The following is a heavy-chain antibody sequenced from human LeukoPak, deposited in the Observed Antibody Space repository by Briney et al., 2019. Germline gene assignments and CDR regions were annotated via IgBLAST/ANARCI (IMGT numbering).Heavy chain of an antibody. CDR1: GFTFSSYW. CDR2: ISSSGSTI. Sequence: GGSLRLSCAASGFTFSSYWMHWVRQAPGKGLEWVSYISSSGSTIYYADSVKGRFTISRDNAKNSLYLQMNSLRAEDTAVYYCARDGYFYDSSLPNYFDYWGQGTLVTVSS. CDR3: ARDGYFYDSSLPNYFDY. D-gene: IGHD3-22*01. V-gene: IGHV3-48*04. J-gene: IGHJ4*02.